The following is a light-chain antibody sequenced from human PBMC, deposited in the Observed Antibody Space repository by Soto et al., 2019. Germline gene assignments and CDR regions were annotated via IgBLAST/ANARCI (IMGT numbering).Light chain of an antibody. V-gene: IGLV1-40*01. Sequence: QSVLTQPPSVSGAPGQRVSISCTGSTSNIGAPYDVHWYQHLPGTAPKLLIYTNSRRPSGVPDRFSGSKSGTSASLTISGPQSEDEAYYYCAAWDYGLSAYVFGTGTKLTVL. CDR3: AAWDYGLSAYV. CDR2: TNS. J-gene: IGLJ1*01. CDR1: TSNIGAPYD.